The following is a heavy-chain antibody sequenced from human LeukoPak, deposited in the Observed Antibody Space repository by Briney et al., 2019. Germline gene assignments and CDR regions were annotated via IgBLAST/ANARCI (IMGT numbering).Heavy chain of an antibody. V-gene: IGHV1-2*02. J-gene: IGHJ4*02. Sequence: ASVKVSCKACGYTFTGYYMHWVRQAPGQGLEWMGWINPDSGGTNYAQKFHGRVTMTRDTSISTAYMELSSLRSEDTAVYYCARGRRYYDILTGYRYYFDYWGQGTLDTVSS. CDR2: INPDSGGT. D-gene: IGHD3-9*01. CDR3: ARGRRYYDILTGYRYYFDY. CDR1: GYTFTGYY.